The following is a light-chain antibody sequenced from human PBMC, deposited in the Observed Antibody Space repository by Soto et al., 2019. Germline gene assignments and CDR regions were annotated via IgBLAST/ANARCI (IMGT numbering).Light chain of an antibody. CDR1: QSVSSN. Sequence: EIVMTQSPATLSVSPGERATLSCRASQSVSSNLAWYHQKPGQARRLLSYGASTRATGIPARFSGSESGTEFTLTISSLQSEDFAVYYCQQYNNWPPWTFGQGSKVDI. J-gene: IGKJ1*01. V-gene: IGKV3-15*01. CDR3: QQYNNWPPWT. CDR2: GAS.